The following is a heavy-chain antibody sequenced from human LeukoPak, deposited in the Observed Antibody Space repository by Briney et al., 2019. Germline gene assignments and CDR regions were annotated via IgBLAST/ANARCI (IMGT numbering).Heavy chain of an antibody. CDR2: ISSSSSYI. CDR1: GFTFSSYT. Sequence: KPGGSLRLSCAASGFTFSSYTMNWVRQAPGKGLEWVSSISSSSSYIYYADSVKGRFTISRDNAKNSLFLQMNSLRAEDTAVYYCARGQGLQLKSGSDYWGQGTLVTVS. D-gene: IGHD5-24*01. CDR3: ARGQGLQLKSGSDY. J-gene: IGHJ4*02. V-gene: IGHV3-21*01.